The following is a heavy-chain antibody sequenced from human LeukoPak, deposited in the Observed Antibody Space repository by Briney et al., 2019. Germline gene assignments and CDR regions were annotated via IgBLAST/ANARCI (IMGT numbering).Heavy chain of an antibody. J-gene: IGHJ4*02. CDR3: ARDFRAYGDYLDY. V-gene: IGHV3-7*01. CDR2: MNRDGSEK. CDR1: GFTFSSHL. D-gene: IGHD4-17*01. Sequence: GGSLRLSCAASGFTFSSHLMTWVRQAPGKGLEWVANMNRDGSEKYYVDSLKGRFTISRDNAKNSLYLQMNSLRDEDTAVYYCARDFRAYGDYLDYWGQGTLVTVSS.